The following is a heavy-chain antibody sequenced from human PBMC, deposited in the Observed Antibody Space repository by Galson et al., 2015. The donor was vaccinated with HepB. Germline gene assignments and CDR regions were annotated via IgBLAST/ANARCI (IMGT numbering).Heavy chain of an antibody. V-gene: IGHV3-21*01. CDR1: GFTFSSYS. Sequence: SLRLSCAASGFTFSSYSMNWVRQAPGKGLEWVSCISSSSSYVYYADSVKGRFTTSRDNAKNSLYLQMNSLRAEDTAVYFCYYYDMDVWGQGTTVTVSS. CDR3: YYYDMDV. CDR2: ISSSSSYV. J-gene: IGHJ6*02.